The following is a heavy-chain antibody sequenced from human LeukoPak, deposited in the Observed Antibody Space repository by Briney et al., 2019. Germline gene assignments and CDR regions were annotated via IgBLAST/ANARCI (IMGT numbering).Heavy chain of an antibody. J-gene: IGHJ5*02. CDR2: IYYSGST. Sequence: SETLSLTCTVSGGSISPYYWTWIRQPPGKGLEYIGYIYYSGSTNYNPSLKSRVTISVDTSKNQFSLKLSSVTAADTAVYYCARGHYRGTYPLHWFDPWGQGTLVTVSS. CDR1: GGSISPYY. CDR3: ARGHYRGTYPLHWFDP. D-gene: IGHD1-26*01. V-gene: IGHV4-59*01.